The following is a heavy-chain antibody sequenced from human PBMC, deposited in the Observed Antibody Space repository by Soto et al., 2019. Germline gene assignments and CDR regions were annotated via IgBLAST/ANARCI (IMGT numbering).Heavy chain of an antibody. Sequence: QITLKEYGPTLVKPTQTLTLTCTVSGFPLSARGVGVGWIRQPPGKALEWLAIIYWNDDKRYSPSLKSRLTITKDTSKNQVVLTMTNMDPVDTAKYYCAHSPWGAAPDYWGQGTLVTVSS. CDR1: GFPLSARGVG. CDR2: IYWNDDK. D-gene: IGHD3-16*01. CDR3: AHSPWGAAPDY. V-gene: IGHV2-5*01. J-gene: IGHJ4*02.